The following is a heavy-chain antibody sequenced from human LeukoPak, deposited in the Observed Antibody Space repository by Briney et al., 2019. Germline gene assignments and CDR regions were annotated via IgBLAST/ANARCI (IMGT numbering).Heavy chain of an antibody. D-gene: IGHD5-18*01. CDR1: GGSISSGSYY. Sequence: SETLSLTCTVSGGSISSGSYYWSWIRQPAGKGLEWIGRIYTSGSTNHNPSLKSRVTISVDTSKKQFSLKLSSVTAADTAVYYCARDSAVADPIGFDPWGQGTLVTVSS. CDR2: IYTSGST. V-gene: IGHV4-61*02. J-gene: IGHJ5*02. CDR3: ARDSAVADPIGFDP.